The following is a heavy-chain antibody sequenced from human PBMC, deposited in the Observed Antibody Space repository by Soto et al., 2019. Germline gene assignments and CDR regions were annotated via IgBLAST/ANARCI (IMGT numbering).Heavy chain of an antibody. CDR1: GFTFSSYS. D-gene: IGHD3-3*01. V-gene: IGHV3-48*01. CDR3: ARDVGDVYDFWSGSYYYYYYYMDV. J-gene: IGHJ6*03. Sequence: EVQLVESGGGLVQPGGSLRLSCAASGFTFSSYSMNWVRQAPGKGLEWVSYISSSSSTIYYADSVKGRFTISRDNAKNSLYLQMNSLRAEDTAVYYCARDVGDVYDFWSGSYYYYYYYMDVWGKGTTVTVSS. CDR2: ISSSSSTI.